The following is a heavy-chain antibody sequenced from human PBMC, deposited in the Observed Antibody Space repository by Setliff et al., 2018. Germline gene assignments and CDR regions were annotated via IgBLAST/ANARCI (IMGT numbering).Heavy chain of an antibody. V-gene: IGHV4-30-4*08. J-gene: IGHJ4*02. CDR3: ARIHCSGGSCYFFDS. D-gene: IGHD2-15*01. Sequence: LSLTCTVSGGSISSGDYYWSWIRQPPGKGLEWIGYIYYSGSTYYNPSLKSRVTISVDTSKNQFSLKLSSVTAADTAVYYCARIHCSGGSCYFFDSWGQGTLVTVSS. CDR1: GGSISSGDYY. CDR2: IYYSGST.